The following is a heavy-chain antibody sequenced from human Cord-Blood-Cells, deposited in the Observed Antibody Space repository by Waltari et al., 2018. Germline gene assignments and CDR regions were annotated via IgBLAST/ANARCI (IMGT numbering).Heavy chain of an antibody. D-gene: IGHD3-9*01. Sequence: QVQLVQSGAEVKKPGASVKVSCQASGYTFLGSYMHWVRQAPGQGLEWMGCINPNSGGTNYAQKFQGWVTMTRDTSISTAYMELSRLRSDDTAVYYCARSSFYFDWLLFDYWGQGTLVTVSS. CDR1: GYTFLGSY. V-gene: IGHV1-2*04. J-gene: IGHJ4*02. CDR2: INPNSGGT. CDR3: ARSSFYFDWLLFDY.